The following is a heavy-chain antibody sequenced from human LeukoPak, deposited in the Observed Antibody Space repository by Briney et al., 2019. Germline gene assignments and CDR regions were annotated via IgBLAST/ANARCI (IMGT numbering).Heavy chain of an antibody. Sequence: ASVKVSRKASGYTFTSYGISWVRQAPGQGLEWMGWISAYNGNTNYAQKLQGRVTMTTDTSTSTAYMELRSLRSDDTAVYYCARGNVVEYYDFWSGPLEGYYMDVWGKGTTVTVSS. D-gene: IGHD3-3*01. J-gene: IGHJ6*03. V-gene: IGHV1-18*01. CDR2: ISAYNGNT. CDR3: ARGNVVEYYDFWSGPLEGYYMDV. CDR1: GYTFTSYG.